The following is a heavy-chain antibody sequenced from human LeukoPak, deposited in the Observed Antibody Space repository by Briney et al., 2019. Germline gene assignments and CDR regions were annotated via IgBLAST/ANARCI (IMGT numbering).Heavy chain of an antibody. CDR3: AKSAILSGIGYFDS. CDR2: ISSSSSTI. V-gene: IGHV3-48*04. Sequence: PGGSLRLSCAASGFTFSSYSMNWVRQAPGKGLEWVSYISSSSSTIYYADSVKGRFTISRDNDKNSLYLQMDSLRPEDTAFYFCAKSAILSGIGYFDSWGQGTLVTVSS. D-gene: IGHD3-9*01. J-gene: IGHJ4*02. CDR1: GFTFSSYS.